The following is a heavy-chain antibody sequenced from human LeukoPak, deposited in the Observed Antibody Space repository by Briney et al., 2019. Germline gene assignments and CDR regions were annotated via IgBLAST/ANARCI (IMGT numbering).Heavy chain of an antibody. V-gene: IGHV3-9*01. Sequence: GGSLRLSCAASGFTFDDYAMHWVRQAPGKGLEWVSGISWNSGSIGYADSVKGRFTISRDNAKNSLYLQMNSLRAEDTAVYYCASNYWYYYGSGSDDAFDIWGQGTMVTVSS. D-gene: IGHD3-10*01. J-gene: IGHJ3*02. CDR3: ASNYWYYYGSGSDDAFDI. CDR1: GFTFDDYA. CDR2: ISWNSGSI.